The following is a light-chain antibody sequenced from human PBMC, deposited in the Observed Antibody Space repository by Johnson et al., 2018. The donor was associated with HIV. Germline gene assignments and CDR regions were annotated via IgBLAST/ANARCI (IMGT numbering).Light chain of an antibody. CDR3: GTWDSSLSASYV. CDR1: SSNIGNNN. J-gene: IGLJ1*01. Sequence: QSVLTQPPSVSAAPGQKVTISYSGSSSNIGNNNVSWSQHLPGTAPKLLIYDKNNRPSGITDRSSGSKSGTSVTLGLTGLQPGDEADYYCGTWDSSLSASYVFGTGTKVTVL. CDR2: DKN. V-gene: IGLV1-51*01.